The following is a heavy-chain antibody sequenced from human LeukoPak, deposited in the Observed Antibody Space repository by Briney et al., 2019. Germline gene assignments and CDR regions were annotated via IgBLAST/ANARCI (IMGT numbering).Heavy chain of an antibody. CDR2: ISYDGSNK. CDR3: AKEGGTYYDSGYFDY. D-gene: IGHD3-22*01. J-gene: IGHJ4*02. Sequence: GGSLRLSCAASGFTFSSYGMHWVRQAPGKGLEWVAVISYDGSNKYYADSVKGRFTISRDNSKNTLYLQMNSLRAEDTAVYYCAKEGGTYYDSGYFDYWGQGTLVTVSS. V-gene: IGHV3-30*18. CDR1: GFTFSSYG.